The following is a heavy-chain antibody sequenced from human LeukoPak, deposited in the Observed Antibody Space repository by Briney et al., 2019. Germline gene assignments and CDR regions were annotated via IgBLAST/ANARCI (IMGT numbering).Heavy chain of an antibody. V-gene: IGHV3-64D*06. CDR3: VGFRATAGLY. Sequence: PGGSLRLSCSASGFTISSYAMYWVRQAPGKGLEYVSAITSNGGSAYYADSVKGRFTISRDNSRNTLYLQMSSLRADDTAVYYCVGFRATAGLYWGQGTLVTVSS. CDR1: GFTISSYA. D-gene: IGHD6-13*01. CDR2: ITSNGGSA. J-gene: IGHJ4*02.